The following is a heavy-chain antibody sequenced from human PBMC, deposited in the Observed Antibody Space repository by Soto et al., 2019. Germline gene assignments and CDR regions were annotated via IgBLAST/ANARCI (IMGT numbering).Heavy chain of an antibody. CDR2: IWYDGSNK. Sequence: GGSLRLSCAASGFTFSSYGMHWVRQAPGKGLEWVAVIWYDGSNKYYADSVKGRFTISRDNSKSTLYLQMNSLRAEDTAVYYCARGSYGRKSPLDYWGQGTLVTVSS. J-gene: IGHJ4*02. CDR1: GFTFSSYG. V-gene: IGHV3-33*01. D-gene: IGHD5-18*01. CDR3: ARGSYGRKSPLDY.